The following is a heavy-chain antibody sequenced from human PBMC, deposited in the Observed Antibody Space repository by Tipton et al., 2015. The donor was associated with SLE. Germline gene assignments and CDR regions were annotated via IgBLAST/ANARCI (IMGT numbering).Heavy chain of an antibody. D-gene: IGHD6-13*01. CDR3: ARGPLTIEIPAAGVIDY. V-gene: IGHV4-59*12. J-gene: IGHJ4*02. Sequence: TLSLTCTVSGGSISSYYWSWIRQPCPGKGLEWIGYIYFSGSTNYNPSLKSRVTISVDTSKNQFSLKLSSVTAADTAVYYCARGPLTIEIPAAGVIDYWGQGTLVTVSS. CDR1: GGSISSYY. CDR2: IYFSGST.